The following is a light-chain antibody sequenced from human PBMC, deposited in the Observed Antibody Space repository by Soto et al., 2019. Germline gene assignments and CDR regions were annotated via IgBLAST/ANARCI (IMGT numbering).Light chain of an antibody. CDR3: QQYSSHRT. V-gene: IGKV1-5*01. CDR2: DAS. CDR1: QNINRR. J-gene: IGKJ1*01. Sequence: EIQMTQSPSTLSASLGDRVTITCRASQNINRRLAWYQQKPGKAPNLLIYDASSLESGVPARFSGGGSGTEFTLTISGLQADDFATYYCQQYSSHRTFGQGTKVDIK.